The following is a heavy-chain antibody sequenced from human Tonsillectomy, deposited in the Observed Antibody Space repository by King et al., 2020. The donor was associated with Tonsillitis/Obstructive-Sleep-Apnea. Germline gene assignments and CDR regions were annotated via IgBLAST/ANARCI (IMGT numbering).Heavy chain of an antibody. J-gene: IGHJ6*02. CDR3: ARGGMTTVVTPNGMDV. CDR1: GYTFTSYD. V-gene: IGHV1-8*01. D-gene: IGHD4-23*01. Sequence: QLAQSGAEVKKPGASVKVSCKTSGYTFTSYDINWVRQATGQGLEWMGWMNPNSGNTGYAQKFQGRVTMTRNTSISTAYMELSSLRSEDTAVYYCARGGMTTVVTPNGMDVWGQGTTVTVSS. CDR2: MNPNSGNT.